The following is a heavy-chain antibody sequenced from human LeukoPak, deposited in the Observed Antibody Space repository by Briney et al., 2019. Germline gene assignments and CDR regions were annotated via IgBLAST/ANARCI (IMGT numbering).Heavy chain of an antibody. CDR1: GYTFTSYD. CDR2: MNPNSGNT. V-gene: IGHV1-8*01. J-gene: IGHJ6*02. D-gene: IGHD6-19*01. Sequence: ASVKVSCKASGYTFTSYDINWVRQATGQGLEWMGWMNPNSGNTGYAQKFQGRVTMTWNTSISTAYMELSSLRSEDTAVYYCARGLWLDDSYYYYGMDVWGQGTTVTVSS. CDR3: ARGLWLDDSYYYYGMDV.